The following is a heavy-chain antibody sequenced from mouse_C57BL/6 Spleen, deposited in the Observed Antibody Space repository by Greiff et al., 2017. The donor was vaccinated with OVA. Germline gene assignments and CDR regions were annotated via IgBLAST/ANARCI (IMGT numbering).Heavy chain of an antibody. J-gene: IGHJ2*01. CDR1: GFTFSSYG. CDR2: IISGGSYT. D-gene: IGHD2-4*01. V-gene: IGHV5-6*01. CDR3: ARHYDYDDFDY. Sequence: EVKLMESGGDLVKPGGSLKLSCAASGFTFSSYGMSWVRQTPDKRLEWVATIISGGSYTSYPDSVKGRFTISRDNANNALNLQRSSLKAEDTAMYYCARHYDYDDFDYWGQGTTLTVSS.